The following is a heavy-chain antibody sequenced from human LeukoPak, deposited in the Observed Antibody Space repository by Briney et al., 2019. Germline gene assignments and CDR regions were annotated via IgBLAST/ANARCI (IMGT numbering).Heavy chain of an antibody. CDR2: ISYSGGST. CDR1: GLTFSSYA. J-gene: IGHJ4*02. V-gene: IGHV3-23*01. Sequence: GGSLRLSCAASGLTFSSYAMNWVRQAPGKGLEWASTISYSGGSTYYVDSVKGRFTISRDNSENTLYLQLNSLRAEDTAVYYCAKAASGSYLYYFDYWGQGTLVTVSS. D-gene: IGHD1-26*01. CDR3: AKAASGSYLYYFDY.